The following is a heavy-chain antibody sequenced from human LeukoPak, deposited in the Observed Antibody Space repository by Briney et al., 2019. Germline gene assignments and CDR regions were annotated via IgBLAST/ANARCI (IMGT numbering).Heavy chain of an antibody. D-gene: IGHD1-26*01. CDR3: ARVLRTYSGSYYTPMTPDY. J-gene: IGHJ4*02. CDR1: GFTFSSYA. Sequence: PGGSLRLSCAASGFTFSSYAMHWVRQAPGKGLEWVAVISYDGSNKYYADSVKGRFTISRDNSKNTLYLQMNSLRAEDTAVYYCARVLRTYSGSYYTPMTPDYWGQGTLVTVSS. V-gene: IGHV3-30-3*01. CDR2: ISYDGSNK.